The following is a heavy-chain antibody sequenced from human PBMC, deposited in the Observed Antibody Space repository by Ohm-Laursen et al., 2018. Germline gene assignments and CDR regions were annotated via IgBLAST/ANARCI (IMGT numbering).Heavy chain of an antibody. D-gene: IGHD1-26*01. V-gene: IGHV3-7*01. CDR3: ARLLSGSSPEDY. CDR1: GFTFSSYW. J-gene: IGHJ4*02. CDR2: IKQDGSEK. Sequence: GSLRLSCSASGFTFSSYWMSWVRQAPGKGLEWVANIKQDGSEKYYVDSVKGRFTISRDNAKNSLYLQMNSLRAEDTAVYYCARLLSGSSPEDYWGQGTLVTVSS.